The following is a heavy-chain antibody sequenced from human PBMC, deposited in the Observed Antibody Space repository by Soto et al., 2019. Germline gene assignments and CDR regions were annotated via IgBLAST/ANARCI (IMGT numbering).Heavy chain of an antibody. D-gene: IGHD2-15*01. CDR1: GFTFSSYG. J-gene: IGHJ6*04. Sequence: QVQLVESGGGVVQPGRSLRLSCAASGFTFSSYGMHWVRQAPGKGLEWVAVISYDGSNKYYADSVKGRFTISRDNSKNTLYLQMNSLRAEDTAMYYCAKLRSEVGREDVWGKGTTVTVSS. V-gene: IGHV3-30*18. CDR2: ISYDGSNK. CDR3: AKLRSEVGREDV.